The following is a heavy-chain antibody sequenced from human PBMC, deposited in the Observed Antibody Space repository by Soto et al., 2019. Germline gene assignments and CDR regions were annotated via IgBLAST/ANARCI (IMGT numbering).Heavy chain of an antibody. CDR1: GYTFTSYD. CDR3: ASRGYDFWSGLDP. V-gene: IGHV1-8*01. Sequence: ASVKVSCKASGYTFTSYDINWVRQATGQGLEWMGWMNPNSGNTGYAQKFQGRVTMTRNTSISTAYMELNSLRSEDTAVYYCASRGYDFWSGLDPWGQGTLVTVSS. CDR2: MNPNSGNT. J-gene: IGHJ5*02. D-gene: IGHD3-3*01.